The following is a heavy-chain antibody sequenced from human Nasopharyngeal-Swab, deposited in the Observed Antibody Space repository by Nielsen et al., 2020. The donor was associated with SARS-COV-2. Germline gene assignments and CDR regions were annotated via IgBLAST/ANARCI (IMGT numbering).Heavy chain of an antibody. Sequence: GSLRLSCTVSGGSISSYYWSWIRQPPGKGLEWIGYIYYSGSTNYNPSLKSRVTISVDTSKNQFSLKLSSVTAADTGVYYCARGGWGNWFDPWGQGTLVTVSS. J-gene: IGHJ5*02. CDR2: IYYSGST. V-gene: IGHV4-59*01. CDR3: ARGGWGNWFDP. CDR1: GGSISSYY. D-gene: IGHD3-16*01.